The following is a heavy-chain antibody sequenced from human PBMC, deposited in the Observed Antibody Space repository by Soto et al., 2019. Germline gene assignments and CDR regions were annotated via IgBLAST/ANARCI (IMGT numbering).Heavy chain of an antibody. Sequence: QVQLQESGPGLVKPSETLSLTCTVSGGSISGGVHSWSWIRQPPGKGLEWIGHIFDSGSTYYNPHLKSRLTISVDTSKNQFSLRLSSVTAADTAVYYCAREIMPLTNDWYFDLWGRGTLVTVSS. CDR1: GGSISGGVHS. CDR3: AREIMPLTNDWYFDL. V-gene: IGHV4-30-4*01. D-gene: IGHD2-8*01. J-gene: IGHJ2*01. CDR2: IFDSGST.